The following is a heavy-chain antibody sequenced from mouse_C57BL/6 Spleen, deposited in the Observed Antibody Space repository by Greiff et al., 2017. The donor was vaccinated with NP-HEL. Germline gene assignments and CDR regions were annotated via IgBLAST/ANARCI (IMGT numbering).Heavy chain of an antibody. CDR1: GFTFSDYG. J-gene: IGHJ4*01. Sequence: EVKLMESGGGLVKPGGSLKLSCAASGFTFSDYGMHWVRQAPEKGLEWVAYISSGSSTIYYADTVKGRFTISRDNAKNTLFLQMTSLRSEDTAMYYCARGDFLYYDTFYAMDYWGQGTSVTVSS. D-gene: IGHD1-1*01. CDR2: ISSGSSTI. V-gene: IGHV5-17*01. CDR3: ARGDFLYYDTFYAMDY.